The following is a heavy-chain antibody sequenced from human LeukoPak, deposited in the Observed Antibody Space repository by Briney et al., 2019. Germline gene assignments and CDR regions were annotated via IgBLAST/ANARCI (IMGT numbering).Heavy chain of an antibody. CDR3: ARDYVGVAGTFDY. Sequence: PSQTLSLTCTVSGGSISSGGYYWSWIRQPPGKGLEWIGEVNHGGSTNYNPSLKSRVTISIDTSKNQFSLKLSSVTAADTAVYYCARDYVGVAGTFDYWGQGTLVTVSS. CDR2: VNHGGST. V-gene: IGHV4-30-2*01. J-gene: IGHJ4*02. CDR1: GGSISSGGYY. D-gene: IGHD6-19*01.